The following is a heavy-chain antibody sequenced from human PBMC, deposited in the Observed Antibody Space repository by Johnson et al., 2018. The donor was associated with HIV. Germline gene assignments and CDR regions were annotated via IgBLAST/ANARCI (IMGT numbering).Heavy chain of an antibody. CDR1: GFTFSKFD. Sequence: VQLVESGGGLVQPGGSLRLSCAASGFTFSKFDMYWVRQASGKGLEWVSTIGSAGDTYYTDSVKGRFTISRGNARNSFYLQLNSLRPGDPAVYYCGRGSGSYDLVVGAFDIWGQGTMVTVSS. CDR2: IGSAGDT. J-gene: IGHJ3*02. D-gene: IGHD1-26*01. V-gene: IGHV3-13*01. CDR3: GRGSGSYDLVVGAFDI.